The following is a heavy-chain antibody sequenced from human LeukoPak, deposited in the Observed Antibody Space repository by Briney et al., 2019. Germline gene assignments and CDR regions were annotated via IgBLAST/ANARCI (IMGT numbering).Heavy chain of an antibody. V-gene: IGHV3-23*05. CDR3: ARGSGSFSGGFDY. D-gene: IGHD1-26*01. Sequence: GGSLRLSCEASGFTFSAYAMTWVRQAPGKGLEWVSSIGSDNKPHYSESVKGRFAISRDNSKNTLYLQMNSLRAEDTAVYYCARGSGSFSGGFDYWGQGTLVTVSS. J-gene: IGHJ4*02. CDR1: GFTFSAYA. CDR2: IGSDNKP.